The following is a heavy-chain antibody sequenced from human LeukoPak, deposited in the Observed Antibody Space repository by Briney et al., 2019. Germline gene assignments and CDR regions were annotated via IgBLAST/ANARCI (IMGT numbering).Heavy chain of an antibody. CDR2: IYPGDSDT. CDR1: GYSFTSYR. D-gene: IGHD6-19*01. V-gene: IGHV5-51*01. J-gene: IGHJ4*02. CDR3: ARAELVYSSGWAY. Sequence: GESLKISCKGSGYSFTSYRIGWVRQMPGKGLEWMGIIYPGDSDTRYSPSFQGQVTISADKSISTAYLQWSSLKASDTAMYYCARAELVYSSGWAYWGQGTLVTVSS.